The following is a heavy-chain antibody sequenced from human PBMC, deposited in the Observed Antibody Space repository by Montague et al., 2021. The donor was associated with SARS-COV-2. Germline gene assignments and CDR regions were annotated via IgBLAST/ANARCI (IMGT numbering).Heavy chain of an antibody. CDR1: GGSISSTTYR. D-gene: IGHD4-17*01. CDR3: ARHYGSSLDS. CDR2: ISYSGTT. V-gene: IGHV4-39*01. J-gene: IGHJ4*02. Sequence: SETLSLTCTVSGGSISSTTYRWGWIRQPPGKGLEWIGFISYSGTTFYNPSLKSRISMSADTPKSQFSLNLTSVTAADTAVYYCARHYGSSLDSWGQGALVTVSS.